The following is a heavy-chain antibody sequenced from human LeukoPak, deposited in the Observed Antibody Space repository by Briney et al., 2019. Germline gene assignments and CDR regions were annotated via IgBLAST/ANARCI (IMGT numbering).Heavy chain of an antibody. CDR1: GFTFSSYG. V-gene: IGHV3-30*02. D-gene: IGHD2-2*01. J-gene: IGHJ4*02. Sequence: GGSLRLSCAASGFTFSSYGMHWVRQAPGKGLEWVAFVRYDGSNKYYADSVKGRFTISRDNSKNTLYLQMNSLRAEDTAVYYCAKAGGAIVVVPAASNYFDYWGQGTLVTVSS. CDR2: VRYDGSNK. CDR3: AKAGGAIVVVPAASNYFDY.